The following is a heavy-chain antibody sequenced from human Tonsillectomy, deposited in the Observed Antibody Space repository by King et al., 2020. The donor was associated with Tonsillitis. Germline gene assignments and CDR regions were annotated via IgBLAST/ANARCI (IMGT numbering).Heavy chain of an antibody. D-gene: IGHD4-11*01. Sequence: VQLVESGAEVKKPGASVKVSCKASGYTFTSYYMHWVRQAPGQGLEWMGIINPSGGSTTYAQKFQGRVTMTRDTSTSTVYMELSSLRSEDTAVYYCATSLTTVFGNYNYMDVWGKGTTVTVSS. CDR3: ATSLTTVFGNYNYMDV. V-gene: IGHV1-46*01. CDR2: INPSGGST. J-gene: IGHJ6*03. CDR1: GYTFTSYY.